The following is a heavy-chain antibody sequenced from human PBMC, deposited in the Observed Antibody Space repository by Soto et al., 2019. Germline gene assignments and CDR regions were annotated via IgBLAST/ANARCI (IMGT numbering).Heavy chain of an antibody. CDR1: GGSMSSGGYS. CDR3: ARDQGSNWFDP. D-gene: IGHD2-15*01. J-gene: IGHJ5*02. V-gene: IGHV4-30-2*01. CDR2: IYHSGST. Sequence: PSETLSLGCPGSGGSMSSGGYSWSWIRQPPGKGLEWIGYIYHSGSTYYNPSLKSRVTISVDRSKNQFSLKLSSVTAADTAVYYCARDQGSNWFDPWGQGTLVTVSS.